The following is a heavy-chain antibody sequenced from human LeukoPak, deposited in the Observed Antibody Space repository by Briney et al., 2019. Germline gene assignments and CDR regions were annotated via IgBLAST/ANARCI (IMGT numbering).Heavy chain of an antibody. V-gene: IGHV3-23*01. CDR3: AKVWNYYDFWSGYYDY. CDR2: ISGSGGST. J-gene: IGHJ4*02. CDR1: GFTFSSYA. Sequence: GGSLRLSCAASGFTFSSYATSWVRQAPGKGLEWVSAISGSGGSTYYADSVKGRFTISRDNSKNTLYLQMNSLRAEDTAVYYCAKVWNYYDFWSGYYDYWGQGTLVTVSS. D-gene: IGHD3-3*01.